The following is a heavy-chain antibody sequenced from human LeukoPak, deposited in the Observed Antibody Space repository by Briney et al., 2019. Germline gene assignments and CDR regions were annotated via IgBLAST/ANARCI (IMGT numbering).Heavy chain of an antibody. CDR2: IYYSGST. D-gene: IGHD1-7*01. J-gene: IGHJ4*02. V-gene: IGHV4-39*01. Sequence: GSLRLSCAASGFTFSSYAMHWIRQPPGKGLEWIGSIYYSGSTYYNPSLKSRVTISVDTSKNQFSLKLSSVTAADTAVYYCARRPLSMGTYYFDYWGQGTLVTVSS. CDR1: GFTFSSYA. CDR3: ARRPLSMGTYYFDY.